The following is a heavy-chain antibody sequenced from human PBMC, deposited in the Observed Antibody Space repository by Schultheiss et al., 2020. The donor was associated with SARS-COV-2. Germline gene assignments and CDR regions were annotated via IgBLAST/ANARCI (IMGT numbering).Heavy chain of an antibody. CDR1: GFTFSTYS. CDR2: ISGNSAYI. V-gene: IGHV3-21*04. CDR3: AKWGEVGATPDSGFFDY. J-gene: IGHJ4*02. Sequence: GESLKISCAASGFTFSTYSMNWVRLAPGKGLEWVSYISGNSAYIYYADSVKGRFTISRDNAKNSLYLQMNSLRAEDTAVYYCAKWGEVGATPDSGFFDYWGQGTLVTVSS. D-gene: IGHD1-26*01.